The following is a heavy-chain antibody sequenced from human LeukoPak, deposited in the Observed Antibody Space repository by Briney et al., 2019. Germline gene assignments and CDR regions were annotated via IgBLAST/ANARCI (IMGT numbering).Heavy chain of an antibody. CDR3: AKDRYCSSTSCYRGEWFDP. CDR1: GFTFSSYA. Sequence: PGGSLRLSCAASGFTFSSYAMSWVRQAPGKGLEWVSAISGSGGSTYYADSVKGRSAISRDNSKNTLYLQMNSLRAEDTAVYYCAKDRYCSSTSCYRGEWFDPWGQGTLVTVSS. J-gene: IGHJ5*02. V-gene: IGHV3-23*01. D-gene: IGHD2-2*02. CDR2: ISGSGGST.